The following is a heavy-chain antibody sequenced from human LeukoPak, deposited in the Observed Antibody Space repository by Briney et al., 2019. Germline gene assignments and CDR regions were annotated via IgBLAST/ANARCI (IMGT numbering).Heavy chain of an antibody. Sequence: GGSLRLSCAASGLTFSNYWMDWVRQAPGKGLEWVANIKQDGSEKNYVDSVKGRFIISRDNAKNSLYLQMNTLRAEDTAVYYCARGRSTNFLDVWGQGTTVTVSS. CDR3: ARGRSTNFLDV. CDR2: IKQDGSEK. D-gene: IGHD2-2*01. CDR1: GLTFSNYW. V-gene: IGHV3-7*01. J-gene: IGHJ6*02.